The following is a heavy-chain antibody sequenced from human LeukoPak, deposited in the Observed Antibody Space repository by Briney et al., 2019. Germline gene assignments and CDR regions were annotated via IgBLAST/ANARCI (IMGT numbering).Heavy chain of an antibody. J-gene: IGHJ4*02. CDR1: GGSISSTDYY. D-gene: IGHD3-10*01. V-gene: IGHV4-39*01. CDR3: TRHLSGSKDF. CDR2: MYYTGVT. Sequence: TSETLSLTCTISGGSISSTDYYWGWIRQPPGKALEWIGSMYYTGVTYYNPSLKSRVTISVDGSKTHFSLKVTSVTAADTAVYYCTRHLSGSKDFWGQGTLVTVSS.